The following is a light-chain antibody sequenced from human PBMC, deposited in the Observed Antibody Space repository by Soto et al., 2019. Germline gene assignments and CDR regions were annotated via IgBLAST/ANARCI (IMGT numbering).Light chain of an antibody. V-gene: IGKV3-11*01. CDR1: QSVSSY. CDR2: DAS. J-gene: IGKJ5*01. Sequence: VLTQSPATLSLSPGERATLSCRASQSVSSYLACYQQKPGQAPRLLIYDASNRATGIPARFSGSGSGTDFTLTISSLEPEDFAVYYCQQRSNRPITFGQGTRLEIK. CDR3: QQRSNRPIT.